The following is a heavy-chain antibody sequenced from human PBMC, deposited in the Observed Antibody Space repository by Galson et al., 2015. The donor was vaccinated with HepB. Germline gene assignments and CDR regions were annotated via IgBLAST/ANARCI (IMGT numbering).Heavy chain of an antibody. CDR3: ARGGYFDTTGGVAAFDT. V-gene: IGHV3-30-3*01. D-gene: IGHD2-8*02. Sequence: PLRLSCAASGVTVRSYAMHWARQAPGKGLEWVAVISYDEGNKYYGDAVRGRFTISRDHSKDTLYRQMNSLSAEDTAVYYCARGGYFDTTGGVAAFDTWGQGAMVTVSS. J-gene: IGHJ3*02. CDR1: GVTVRSYA. CDR2: ISYDEGNK.